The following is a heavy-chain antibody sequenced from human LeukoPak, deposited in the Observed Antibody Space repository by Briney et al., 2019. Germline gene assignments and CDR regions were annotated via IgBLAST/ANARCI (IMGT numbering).Heavy chain of an antibody. CDR1: GYTFSTYW. CDR3: ARQCNSGSYCPLDY. D-gene: IGHD1-26*01. Sequence: GESLKISCTASGYTFSTYWFAWVRQMPGKGLEWMGIIYPGDSDTRYSPSFQGQVTISADKSISTAYLQWSSLKASDTAMYYCARQCNSGSYCPLDYWGQGTLVTVSS. J-gene: IGHJ4*02. V-gene: IGHV5-51*01. CDR2: IYPGDSDT.